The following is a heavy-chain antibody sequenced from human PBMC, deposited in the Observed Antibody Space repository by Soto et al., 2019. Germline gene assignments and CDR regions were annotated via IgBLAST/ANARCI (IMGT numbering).Heavy chain of an antibody. CDR1: GFTFSSYG. V-gene: IGHV3-30*03. CDR3: ASPAGPFGEVYYGMDV. CDR2: ISYDGSNK. J-gene: IGHJ6*02. D-gene: IGHD3-10*01. Sequence: SGGSLRLSCAASGFTFSSYGMHWVRQAPGKGLEWVAVISYDGSNKYYADSVKGRFTISRDNSKNTLYLQMNSLRAEDTAVYYCASPAGPFGEVYYGMDVWGQGTTVTVSS.